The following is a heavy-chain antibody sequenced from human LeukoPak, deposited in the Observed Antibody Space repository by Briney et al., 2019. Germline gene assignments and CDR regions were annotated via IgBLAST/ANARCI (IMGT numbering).Heavy chain of an antibody. CDR2: ISGNAGHT. J-gene: IGHJ4*02. V-gene: IGHV3-23*01. Sequence: QPGGSLRLSCAASGFTFNSFAMSWVRQAPGKGLEWVSTISGNAGHTYYADSVKGRFTISRDNSENALSLQMNSLRAEDTAVYYCTKGDSFGSGTYFHYWGQGSLVTVSS. CDR3: TKGDSFGSGTYFHY. D-gene: IGHD3-10*01. CDR1: GFTFNSFA.